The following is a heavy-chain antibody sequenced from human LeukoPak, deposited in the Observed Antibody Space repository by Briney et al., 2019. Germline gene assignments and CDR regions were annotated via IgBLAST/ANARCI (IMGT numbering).Heavy chain of an antibody. D-gene: IGHD2-21*02. V-gene: IGHV1-69*13. J-gene: IGHJ5*02. CDR3: ARDRRAVVTAESPFDP. CDR2: IIPLFHTA. CDR1: GGTFNNHA. Sequence: SVKVSCKASGGTFNNHAISWVRQAPGQGLEWMGGIIPLFHTANYAQKFQGRGTITADESTSTAYMDLRSLKSEDTAVYYCARDRRAVVTAESPFDPWGQGTLVTVSS.